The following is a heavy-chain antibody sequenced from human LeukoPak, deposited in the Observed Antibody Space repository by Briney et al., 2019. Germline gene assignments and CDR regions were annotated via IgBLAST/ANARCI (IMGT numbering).Heavy chain of an antibody. CDR1: GFSVSNNY. V-gene: IGHV4-39*01. CDR2: VSYSGST. J-gene: IGHJ5*02. CDR3: ASQSGYYKNCFDP. D-gene: IGHD3-3*01. Sequence: GSLRLSCAASGFSVSNNYMSWVRQPPGKGLEWIGSVSYSGSTYYNPSLRSRVTISVDTSKNQFSLKVRSVTVADTAFYYCASQSGYYKNCFDPWGQGTLVTVSS.